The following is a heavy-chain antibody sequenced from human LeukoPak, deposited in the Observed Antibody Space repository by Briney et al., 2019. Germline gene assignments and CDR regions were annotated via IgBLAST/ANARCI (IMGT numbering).Heavy chain of an antibody. CDR2: ITGSGGNT. J-gene: IGHJ4*02. Sequence: GGSLRLSCAASGFTFSNYAMSWVRQAPGKGLEWVSAITGSGGNTYYADSVKGRFTISRDNSKNTVFLQMNSLRAEDTAVYYCAKWGDYDVLTGYYVSDYWGQETLVTVSS. CDR3: AKWGDYDVLTGYYVSDY. V-gene: IGHV3-23*01. D-gene: IGHD3-9*01. CDR1: GFTFSNYA.